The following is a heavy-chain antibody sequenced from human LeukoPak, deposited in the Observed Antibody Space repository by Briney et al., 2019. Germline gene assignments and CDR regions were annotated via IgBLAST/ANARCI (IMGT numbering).Heavy chain of an antibody. CDR1: GFTFSSYS. CDR2: ISSSSSYI. J-gene: IGHJ4*02. CDR3: AREMGSAAGTVFDY. Sequence: GGSLRLSCAASGFTFSSYSMNWVRQAPGKGLEWVSSISSSSSYIYYADSVKGRFTISRDNAKNSLYLQMNSLRAEDTAVYYCAREMGSAAGTVFDYWGQGTLVTVSS. V-gene: IGHV3-21*01. D-gene: IGHD6-13*01.